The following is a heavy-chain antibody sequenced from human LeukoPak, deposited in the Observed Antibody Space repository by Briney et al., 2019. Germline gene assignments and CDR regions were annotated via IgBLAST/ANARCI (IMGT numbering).Heavy chain of an antibody. D-gene: IGHD2-15*01. Sequence: GGSLRLSCATSGFTVSSNYMSWVRQAPGKGLEGVSVIYSGGSTYYADSVKGRFTISRDNSKNTLYLQMNSLRAEDTAVYYCAKDAGVVVATLYPKLFDYWGQGTLVTVSS. CDR2: IYSGGST. J-gene: IGHJ4*02. V-gene: IGHV3-53*01. CDR3: AKDAGVVVATLYPKLFDY. CDR1: GFTVSSNY.